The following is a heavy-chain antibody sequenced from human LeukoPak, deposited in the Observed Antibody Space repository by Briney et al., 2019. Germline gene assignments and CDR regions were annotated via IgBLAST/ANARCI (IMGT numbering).Heavy chain of an antibody. Sequence: SETLSLTCSVSGGSISDSIVSHYWSWIRQPPGKGLEWIGYIYFNGRTNYNPSLKSRVTLSVDTSKNQFSMKLISVTAADTAVYYCARTARSRDWFDPWGQGSLVTVSS. CDR3: ARTARSRDWFDP. J-gene: IGHJ5*02. CDR2: IYFNGRT. V-gene: IGHV4-61*01. D-gene: IGHD2-21*02. CDR1: GGSISDSIVSHY.